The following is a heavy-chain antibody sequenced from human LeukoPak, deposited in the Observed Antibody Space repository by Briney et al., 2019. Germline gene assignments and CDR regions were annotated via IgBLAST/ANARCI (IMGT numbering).Heavy chain of an antibody. D-gene: IGHD5-24*01. Sequence: SETLSLTCTVSGGSISSGAYYWSWIRQHPGKGLDWIGFLYYSGRTYYSPSLKSRVTISVDTSKNQFSLKLTSVTAADTAVYYCARAGEMATRPFDYWGQGTLVTVSS. CDR1: GGSISSGAYY. J-gene: IGHJ4*02. CDR2: LYYSGRT. CDR3: ARAGEMATRPFDY. V-gene: IGHV4-31*03.